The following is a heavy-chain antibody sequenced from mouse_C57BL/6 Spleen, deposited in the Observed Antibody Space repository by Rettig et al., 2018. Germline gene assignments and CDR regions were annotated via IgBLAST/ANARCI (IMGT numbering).Heavy chain of an antibody. CDR3: AKLTVVEGGDY. V-gene: IGHV1-26*01. J-gene: IGHJ2*01. Sequence: GTSYNQKFKGKATLTVDKSSSTAYMELRSLTSEDSAVYYCAKLTVVEGGDYWGQGTTLTVSS. D-gene: IGHD1-1*01. CDR2: GT.